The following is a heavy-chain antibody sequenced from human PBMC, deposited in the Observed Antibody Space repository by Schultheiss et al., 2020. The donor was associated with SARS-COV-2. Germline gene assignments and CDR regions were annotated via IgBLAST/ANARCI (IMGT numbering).Heavy chain of an antibody. Sequence: SETLSLTCTVSGGSISSGGYYWSWIRQHPGKGLEWIGYIYYSGITNYNPSLKSRVTMSVDTSKNQFSLKLSSVTAADTAVYYCARDGSGWVDYWGQGTLVTVSS. V-gene: IGHV4-61*08. CDR2: IYYSGIT. CDR3: ARDGSGWVDY. J-gene: IGHJ4*02. D-gene: IGHD2-2*03. CDR1: GGSISSGGYY.